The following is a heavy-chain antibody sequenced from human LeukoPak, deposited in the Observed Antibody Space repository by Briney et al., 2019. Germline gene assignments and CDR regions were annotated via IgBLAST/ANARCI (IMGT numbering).Heavy chain of an antibody. J-gene: IGHJ4*01. V-gene: IGHV4-39*02. CDR3: ARDTVPPRNATEQKTGTYY. CDR1: GGSITTTNYY. CDR2: VYYRGNT. Sequence: SETLSLTCTVSGGSITTTNYYWAWIRQPPGEGLQWIGSVYYRGNTYSNPSLESRITMSVDTSKNQFSLRLTSVTAADPALYYCARDTVPPRNATEQKTGTYYWGLGTLVTVSS. D-gene: IGHD7-27*01.